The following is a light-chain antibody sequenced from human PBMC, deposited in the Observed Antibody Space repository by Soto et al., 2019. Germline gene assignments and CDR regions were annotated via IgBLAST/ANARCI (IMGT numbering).Light chain of an antibody. CDR2: AAS. J-gene: IGKJ5*01. V-gene: IGKV1-9*01. CDR3: QQYYSYPIT. Sequence: DVQLTQSPSFLSASFGDRVTITCRASHDVSDYLAWYQQKPGKAPKLLIYAASTLQSGVPSRFSGSGSGTDFTLTISCLQSEDFATYYCQQYYSYPITFGQGTRLEI. CDR1: HDVSDY.